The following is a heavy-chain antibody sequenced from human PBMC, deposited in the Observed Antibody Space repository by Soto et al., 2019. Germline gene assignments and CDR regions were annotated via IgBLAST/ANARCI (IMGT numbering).Heavy chain of an antibody. Sequence: QLQLQESGPGLVKPSETLSLTCTVSGGSISSSSYYWGWIRQPPGKGLEWIGSIYYSGSTYYNPSLKSRVTISVDTSKNQFSLKLSSVTAADTAVYYCARGYCSGGSCYPGLGWGQGTLVTVSS. CDR1: GGSISSSSYY. CDR2: IYYSGST. V-gene: IGHV4-39*01. J-gene: IGHJ4*02. CDR3: ARGYCSGGSCYPGLG. D-gene: IGHD2-15*01.